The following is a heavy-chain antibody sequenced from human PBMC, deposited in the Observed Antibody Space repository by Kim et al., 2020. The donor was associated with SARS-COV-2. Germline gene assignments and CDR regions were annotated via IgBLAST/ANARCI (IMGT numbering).Heavy chain of an antibody. V-gene: IGHV4-31*02. J-gene: IGHJ5*02. CDR3: ARDPLGIAAAGTGWFDP. Sequence: LRSRVTISVDTSKNQFSLRLSSVTAADTAVYYCARDPLGIAAAGTGWFDPWGQGTLVTVSS. D-gene: IGHD6-13*01.